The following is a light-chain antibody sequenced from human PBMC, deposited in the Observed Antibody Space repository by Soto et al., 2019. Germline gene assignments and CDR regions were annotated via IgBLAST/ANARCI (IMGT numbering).Light chain of an antibody. V-gene: IGKV1-39*01. CDR1: QNISNY. Sequence: DIQMTQSPSSLSASVGDRGTITCRASQNISNYLNWYRQKPGKAPKILISAASSLQSGVPSRFSGSGSGTDFTLTISSLQPEDFDTYYCQQTYSILFTLGGGTKVDIK. J-gene: IGKJ4*01. CDR3: QQTYSILFT. CDR2: AAS.